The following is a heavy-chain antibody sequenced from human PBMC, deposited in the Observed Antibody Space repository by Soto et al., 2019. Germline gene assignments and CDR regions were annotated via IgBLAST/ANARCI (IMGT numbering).Heavy chain of an antibody. CDR3: ARDSPRIAGATWFDP. Sequence: ASVKVSCKASGYTFTSYDINWVRQATGQGLEWMGWMNPNSGNTGYAQKLQGRVTMTTDTSTSTAYMELRSLRSDDTAVYYCARDSPRIAGATWFDPWGQGTLVTVSS. V-gene: IGHV1-8*01. CDR2: MNPNSGNT. D-gene: IGHD1-26*01. J-gene: IGHJ5*02. CDR1: GYTFTSYD.